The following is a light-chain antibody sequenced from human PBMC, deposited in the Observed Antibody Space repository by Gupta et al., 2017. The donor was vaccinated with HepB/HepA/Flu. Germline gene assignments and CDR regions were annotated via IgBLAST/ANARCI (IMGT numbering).Light chain of an antibody. J-gene: IGLJ2*01. Sequence: SALTQPDSVSGSPGASITISCTGTSSDVGAYDYVFWYQPHPGQAAQLLIYDVNKLPAGVSSRFSGSKASKTASLTISGLQDEDEADYYCSSYTGGSTLVFGGGTKLTVL. V-gene: IGLV2-14*03. CDR1: SSDVGAYDY. CDR3: SSYTGGSTLV. CDR2: DVN.